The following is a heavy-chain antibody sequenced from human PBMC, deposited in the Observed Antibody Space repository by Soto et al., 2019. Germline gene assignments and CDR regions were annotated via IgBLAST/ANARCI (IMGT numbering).Heavy chain of an antibody. J-gene: IGHJ4*02. CDR3: AGSYYDFWRNFDY. D-gene: IGHD3-3*01. CDR2: IIPIFGTA. V-gene: IGHV1-69*12. Sequence: QVQLVQSGAEVKKPGSSVKVSCKASGGTFSSYAISWVRQAPGQGLEWMGGIIPIFGTANYGQKFQGRVTITAGESTSTAYLKLSSLRSEDTAVYYCAGSYYDFWRNFDYWGQGTLVTVSS. CDR1: GGTFSSYA.